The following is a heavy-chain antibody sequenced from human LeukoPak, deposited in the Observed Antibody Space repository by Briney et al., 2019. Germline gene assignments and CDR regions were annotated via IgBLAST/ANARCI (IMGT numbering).Heavy chain of an antibody. Sequence: PGGSLRLSCTASGFTFTTYWRAWVRQAPGKGLEWGSSISSSSRYIYYAYAVKGRFTISRDNAKNSLYLQMNSLRAEETAVYYCAREGSVWFGETYAFDIWGQGTMVTVSS. CDR1: GFTFTTYW. CDR2: ISSSSRYI. J-gene: IGHJ3*02. V-gene: IGHV3-21*01. CDR3: AREGSVWFGETYAFDI. D-gene: IGHD3-10*01.